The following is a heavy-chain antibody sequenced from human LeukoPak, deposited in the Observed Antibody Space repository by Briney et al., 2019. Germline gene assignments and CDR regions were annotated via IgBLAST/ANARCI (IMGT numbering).Heavy chain of an antibody. Sequence: SETLSLTCTVSGGSISSSSYYWGWIRQPPGKGLEWIGSIYYSGSTYYNPSLKSRVTISVDTSKNQFSLKLSSVTAADTAVYYCARDSGGGSSTSNWFDPWGQGTLVTVSS. J-gene: IGHJ5*02. CDR3: ARDSGGGSSTSNWFDP. CDR2: IYYSGST. CDR1: GGSISSSSYY. V-gene: IGHV4-39*07. D-gene: IGHD1-26*01.